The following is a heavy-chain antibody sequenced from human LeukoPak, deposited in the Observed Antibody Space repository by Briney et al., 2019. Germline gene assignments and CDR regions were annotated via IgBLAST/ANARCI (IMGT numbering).Heavy chain of an antibody. CDR1: GFTFSSYA. J-gene: IGHJ4*02. CDR3: ARDLTMVRGGPD. Sequence: GRSLRLSCAASGFTFSSYAMHWVRQAPGKGLEWVAVISYDGSNKYYADSVKGRFTISRDNSKNTLYLQMNSLRAEDTAVYYCARDLTMVRGGPDWGQGILVTVSS. CDR2: ISYDGSNK. V-gene: IGHV3-30*04. D-gene: IGHD3-10*01.